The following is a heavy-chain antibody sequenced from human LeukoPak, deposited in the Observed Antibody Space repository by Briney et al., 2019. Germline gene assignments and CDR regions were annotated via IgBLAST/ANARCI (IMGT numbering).Heavy chain of an antibody. CDR3: ARDGDEYSYGYGDAFDI. V-gene: IGHV3-48*01. Sequence: GGSLRLSCAASGFTFSSYSMNWVRQAPGKGLEWVSYITGGSYTIYYAQSVRGRFTISRDNARNSLYLQMNSLRVEDTAVYYCARDGDEYSYGYGDAFDIWGQGTMVTVSS. J-gene: IGHJ3*02. CDR1: GFTFSSYS. CDR2: ITGGSYTI. D-gene: IGHD5-18*01.